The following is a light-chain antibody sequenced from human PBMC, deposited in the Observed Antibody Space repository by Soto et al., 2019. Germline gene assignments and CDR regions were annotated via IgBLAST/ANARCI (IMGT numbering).Light chain of an antibody. V-gene: IGKV3-11*01. CDR2: DAV. CDR3: QNLRT. J-gene: IGKJ5*01. CDR1: QNIKNN. Sequence: ELVLTQSPAILSLSPGERATLSCRASQNIKNNIAWYQKKVGQPPRLLIDDAVNRTTAIPTRFSGSGSGTGFTLTLSSLDPEDIAVYYCQNLRTFGQGTRLEIK.